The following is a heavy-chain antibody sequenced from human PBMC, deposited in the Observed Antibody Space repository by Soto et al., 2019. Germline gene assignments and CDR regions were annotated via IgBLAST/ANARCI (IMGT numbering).Heavy chain of an antibody. CDR1: GFTFSSYA. D-gene: IGHD2-15*01. J-gene: IGHJ4*02. CDR2: ISGSGGST. Sequence: EVQLLESGGGLVQPGGSLRLSCAASGFTFSSYAMSWVRQSPGKGLELVSAISGSGGSTYYADSVKGRFTSSRDNSKNTLYLQMNSLRAEDTAVYYCAKSRLGYCSGCSCYSASNWGQGTLVTVSS. V-gene: IGHV3-23*01. CDR3: AKSRLGYCSGCSCYSASN.